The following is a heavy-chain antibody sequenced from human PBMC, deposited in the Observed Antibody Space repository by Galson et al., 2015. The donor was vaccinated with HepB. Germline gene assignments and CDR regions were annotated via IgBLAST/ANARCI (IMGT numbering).Heavy chain of an antibody. CDR1: GGTFSSYV. CDR3: ATGGECSGGSCHEGR. J-gene: IGHJ4*02. D-gene: IGHD2-15*01. CDR2: IIPIFGRG. V-gene: IGHV1-69*06. Sequence: SVKVSCKASGGTFSSYVISWVRQAPGQGLEWMGGIIPIFGRGNYARKFQGRVTISADKSTSTAYMELSSLRSEDTAVYYCATGGECSGGSCHEGRWGQGSLVTVSS.